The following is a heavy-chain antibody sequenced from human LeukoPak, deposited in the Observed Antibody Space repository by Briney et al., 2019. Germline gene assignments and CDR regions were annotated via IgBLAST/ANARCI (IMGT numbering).Heavy chain of an antibody. CDR2: ISYDGSNK. CDR1: GFTFSSYA. V-gene: IGHV3-30-3*01. Sequence: GFLRLSCAASGFTFSSYAMHWVRQAPGKGLEWVAVISYDGSNKYYADSVKGRFTISRDNSKNTLYLQMNSLRAEDTAVYYCETYYYDSSGYPNPYYFDYWGQGTLVTVSS. D-gene: IGHD3-22*01. CDR3: ETYYYDSSGYPNPYYFDY. J-gene: IGHJ4*02.